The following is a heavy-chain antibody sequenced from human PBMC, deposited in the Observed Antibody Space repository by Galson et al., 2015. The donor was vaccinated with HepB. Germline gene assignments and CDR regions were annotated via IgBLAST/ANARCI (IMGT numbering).Heavy chain of an antibody. CDR2: ISGSGHST. D-gene: IGHD5-24*01. Sequence: SLRLSCAASGFTFSTCAMSWVRQAPGKGLEWVSAISGSGHSTYYADSVKGRFTISRDNSKNTLYLQMSSLRAEDTAVYYCVKDKGRDGYTGGFQHWGQGTLVTVSS. CDR1: GFTFSTCA. CDR3: VKDKGRDGYTGGFQH. V-gene: IGHV3-23*01. J-gene: IGHJ1*01.